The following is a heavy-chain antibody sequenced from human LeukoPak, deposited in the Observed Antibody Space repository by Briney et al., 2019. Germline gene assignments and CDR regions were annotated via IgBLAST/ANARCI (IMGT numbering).Heavy chain of an antibody. CDR1: GYTFTGYY. V-gene: IGHV1-2*02. CDR3: ARAANYYDSGGYRYYYYYMDV. Sequence: ASVKVSCKASGYTFTGYYMHWVRQAPGQGLEWMGWINPNSGGTNYAQKFQGRVTMTRDTSISTAYMELSRLRSDDTAVYYCARAANYYDSGGYRYYYYYMDVWGKGTTVTVSS. J-gene: IGHJ6*03. D-gene: IGHD3-22*01. CDR2: INPNSGGT.